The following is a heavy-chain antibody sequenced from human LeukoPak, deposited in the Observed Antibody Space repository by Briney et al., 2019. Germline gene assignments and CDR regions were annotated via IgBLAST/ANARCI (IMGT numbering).Heavy chain of an antibody. D-gene: IGHD6-13*01. V-gene: IGHV4-61*02. CDR2: IYTSGST. CDR3: AREDSSWYITYAFDI. CDR1: GGSISSGSYY. Sequence: SQTLSLTCTVSGGSISSGSYYWSWIRQPAGKGLEWIGRIYTSGSTNYNPSLKSRVTISVDTSKNQFSLKLSSVTAADTAVYYCAREDSSWYITYAFDIWGQGTMVTVSS. J-gene: IGHJ3*02.